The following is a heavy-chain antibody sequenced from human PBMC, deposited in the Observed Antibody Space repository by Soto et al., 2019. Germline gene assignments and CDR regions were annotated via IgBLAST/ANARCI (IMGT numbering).Heavy chain of an antibody. CDR3: ARDDGLSSTNVKAFDI. V-gene: IGHV3-21*01. CDR1: GFTFSRYY. J-gene: IGHJ3*02. CDR2: ISTTSTYT. D-gene: IGHD2-2*01. Sequence: GGSLRLSCAASGFTFSRYYMNWARQAPGKGLEWVSSISTTSTYTHYADSLKDRFTISRDNAKKLLYLQMDSLRAEDTAVYYCARDDGLSSTNVKAFDIWGQGTKVT.